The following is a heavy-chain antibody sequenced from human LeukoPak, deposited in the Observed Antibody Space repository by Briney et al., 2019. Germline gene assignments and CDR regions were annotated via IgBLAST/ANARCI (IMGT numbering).Heavy chain of an antibody. CDR2: IGSTGTAI. CDR1: GFAFSTYS. CDR3: ARDRWIDHVRIAFDI. D-gene: IGHD5-12*01. Sequence: PGGSLRLSCAASGFAFSTYSMNWVRQAPGRGLEWIPYIGSTGTAIYYADSVKGRFTISRDNAKNSLYLQINSLRTEDTAVYYCARDRWIDHVRIAFDIWGQGTMVTVSS. V-gene: IGHV3-48*01. J-gene: IGHJ3*02.